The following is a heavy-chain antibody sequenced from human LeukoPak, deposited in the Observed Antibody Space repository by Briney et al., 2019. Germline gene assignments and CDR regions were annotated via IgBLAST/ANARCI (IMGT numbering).Heavy chain of an antibody. J-gene: IGHJ5*02. CDR2: IIPIFGTA. Sequence: SVKVSCKASGYTFTSYDISWVRQAPGQGLEWMGGIIPIFGTANYAQEFQGRVTITADESTSTAYMELSSLRSEDTAFYYCARVGDYSPRGWFDPWGQGTLVTVSS. D-gene: IGHD4-11*01. CDR3: ARVGDYSPRGWFDP. CDR1: GYTFTSYD. V-gene: IGHV1-69*13.